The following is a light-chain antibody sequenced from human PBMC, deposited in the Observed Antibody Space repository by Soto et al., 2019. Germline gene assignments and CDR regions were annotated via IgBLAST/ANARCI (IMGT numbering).Light chain of an antibody. Sequence: DIQMTQSPSTLSASVGDRVTITCRASHTISTWLAWYQQKPGKAPKLLIYKASSLESGVPSRFIGGGSGTEFTLTISSLQPDDFATYHCQQYDTYPWTFGQGTRVEI. V-gene: IGKV1-5*03. CDR3: QQYDTYPWT. CDR2: KAS. J-gene: IGKJ1*01. CDR1: HTISTW.